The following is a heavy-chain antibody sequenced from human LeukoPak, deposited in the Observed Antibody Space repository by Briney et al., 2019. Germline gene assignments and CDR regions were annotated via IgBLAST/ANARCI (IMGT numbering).Heavy chain of an antibody. V-gene: IGHV3-7*03. CDR2: IKLDGSEK. Sequence: GGSLRLSCVASGFTFGKYWMSWVRQAPGKGLEWVANIKLDGSEKNYVDSVKSRFTISRDNTKNSLYLQMNSLRAEDTAVFYCARDQYDTWSRRGNFDSWGQGTLVIVSS. CDR3: ARDQYDTWSRRGNFDS. D-gene: IGHD3-3*01. CDR1: GFTFGKYW. J-gene: IGHJ4*02.